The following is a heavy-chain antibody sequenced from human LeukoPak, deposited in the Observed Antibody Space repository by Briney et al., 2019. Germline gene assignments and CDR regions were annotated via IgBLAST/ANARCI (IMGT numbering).Heavy chain of an antibody. J-gene: IGHJ4*02. CDR1: GGSISSGGYY. CDR3: ARVMTGYYISFDY. CDR2: IYYSGST. V-gene: IGHV4-31*03. D-gene: IGHD3-9*01. Sequence: SETLSLTCTVSGGSISSGGYYWSWIRQHPGKGLEWIGYIYYSGSTYYNPSLKSRVTISVDTSKNQFSLKLSSVTAADTAVYYCARVMTGYYISFDYWGQGTLVTVSS.